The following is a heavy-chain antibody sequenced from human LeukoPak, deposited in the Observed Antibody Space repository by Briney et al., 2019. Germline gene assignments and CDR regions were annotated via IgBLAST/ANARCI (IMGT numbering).Heavy chain of an antibody. V-gene: IGHV4-34*01. CDR2: INHSGST. Sequence: PSETLSLTCAVHGGSFSGYYWSWIRQPPGKGLEWIGEINHSGSTNYNPSLKSRVTISVDTSKNQFSLKLSSVTAADTAVYYCARSYDSTGYYVDYWGQGTLVTVSS. J-gene: IGHJ4*02. CDR1: GGSFSGYY. CDR3: ARSYDSTGYYVDY. D-gene: IGHD3-22*01.